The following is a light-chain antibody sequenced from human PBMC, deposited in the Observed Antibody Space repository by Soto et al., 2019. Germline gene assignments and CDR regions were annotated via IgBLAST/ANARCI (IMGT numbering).Light chain of an antibody. Sequence: SVLSQPASVSGSRGQSITISCTGTSSDVGNYNLVSWYQQYPGKAPKLMIFEDTKRPSGVSHRFSGSKSGNTASLTIAGLQPEDAADYYCCSYAGSSTMTFGGGTQLTVL. CDR3: CSYAGSSTMT. J-gene: IGLJ7*01. V-gene: IGLV2-23*01. CDR2: EDT. CDR1: SSDVGNYNL.